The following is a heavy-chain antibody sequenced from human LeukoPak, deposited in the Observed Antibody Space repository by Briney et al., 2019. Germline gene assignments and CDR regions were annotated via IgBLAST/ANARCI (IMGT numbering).Heavy chain of an antibody. CDR1: GFTFVDYT. D-gene: IGHD1/OR15-1a*01. CDR3: VKVITGWNTFAFDL. CDR2: IGGNGGLT. Sequence: TGRSLRLSCVAFGFTFVDYTMLWVCEAPGKSLEWVSLIGGNGGLTFYGDSVEGRFTISRDNGRDSVYLQMNSLRTEDTALYYCVKVITGWNTFAFDLWGPGTMVTVS. V-gene: IGHV3-43*01. J-gene: IGHJ3*01.